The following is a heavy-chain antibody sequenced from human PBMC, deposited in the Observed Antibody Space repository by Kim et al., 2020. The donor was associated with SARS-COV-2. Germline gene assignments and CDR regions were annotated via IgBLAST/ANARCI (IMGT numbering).Heavy chain of an antibody. CDR1: GFTFDDYA. Sequence: GGSLRLSCAASGFTFDDYAMHWVRQAPGKGLEWVSGISWNSGSIDYADSVKGRFTISRDNAKNSLYLQMNSLRPEDTALYYCAKSRGTTSFGSLFDYWGQGTLVSVSS. D-gene: IGHD1-7*01. V-gene: IGHV3-9*01. CDR3: AKSRGTTSFGSLFDY. J-gene: IGHJ4*02. CDR2: ISWNSGSI.